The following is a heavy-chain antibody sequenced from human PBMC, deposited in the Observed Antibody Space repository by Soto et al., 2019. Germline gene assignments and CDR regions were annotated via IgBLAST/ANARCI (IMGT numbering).Heavy chain of an antibody. Sequence: EVQMLESGGGLVQPGGSLRLSCAASGFTFSSYALTWVRQAPGKGLEWVSSITGSGDYTRYTDSVKGRFTITRDNAKNTLLLQMKSLRADDTAIYYCGKDPTGDYVGAFDFWGQGTMVTVSS. J-gene: IGHJ3*01. CDR3: GKDPTGDYVGAFDF. D-gene: IGHD4-17*01. CDR1: GFTFSSYA. V-gene: IGHV3-23*01. CDR2: ITGSGDYT.